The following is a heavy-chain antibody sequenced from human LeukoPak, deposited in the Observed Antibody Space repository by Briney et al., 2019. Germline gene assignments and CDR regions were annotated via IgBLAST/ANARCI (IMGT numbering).Heavy chain of an antibody. CDR2: ISSSSSTI. CDR3: ARDNYPRGMDV. V-gene: IGHV3-48*01. Sequence: GRSLRLSCAASGFTFSSYSMNWVRQAPGKGLEWVSYISSSSSTIYYADSVKGRFTISRDNAKNSLYLQMNSLRAEDTAVYYCARDNYPRGMDVWGKGTTVTVSS. CDR1: GFTFSSYS. D-gene: IGHD4-11*01. J-gene: IGHJ6*03.